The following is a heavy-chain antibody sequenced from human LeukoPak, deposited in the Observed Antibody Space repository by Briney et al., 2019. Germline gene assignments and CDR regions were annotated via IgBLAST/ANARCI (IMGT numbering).Heavy chain of an antibody. D-gene: IGHD6-19*01. Sequence: GGSLRLSCADSGFTFSSYWMSWVRQAPGKGLEWVANIKQDGSEKYYVDSVKGRFTISRDNAKNSLYLQMNSLRAEDTAVYYCAREHSSGWLYYFDYWGQGTLVTVSS. CDR1: GFTFSSYW. CDR2: IKQDGSEK. J-gene: IGHJ4*02. V-gene: IGHV3-7*01. CDR3: AREHSSGWLYYFDY.